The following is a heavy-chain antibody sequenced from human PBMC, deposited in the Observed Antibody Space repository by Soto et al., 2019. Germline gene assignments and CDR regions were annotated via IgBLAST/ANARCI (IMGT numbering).Heavy chain of an antibody. CDR3: ERESEDLTSNFDY. V-gene: IGHV3-21*06. J-gene: IGHJ4*02. CDR2: ISITTNYI. Sequence: AGSLRLSCAASGFTFTRYSMDWVRQAPGKGLEWVSSISITTNYIYYGDSMKGRFTISRDNPENSLYLEIHRLRAEDTAVYYCERESEDLTSNFDYWGQGTLVTVSS. CDR1: GFTFTRYS.